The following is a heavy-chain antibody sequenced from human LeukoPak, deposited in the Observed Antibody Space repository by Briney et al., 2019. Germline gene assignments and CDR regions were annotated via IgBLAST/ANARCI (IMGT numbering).Heavy chain of an antibody. J-gene: IGHJ4*02. Sequence: PSETLSLTCTVSGGSITSYYWSWIRQPPVKGLEWIGNIYYSGSTNYNPSLKSRVTISVDTSKNQFSLKLSSVTAADTAVYFCAGGEKGYVYGYNDYWGQGTLVTVSS. D-gene: IGHD5-18*01. CDR1: GGSITSYY. CDR3: AGGEKGYVYGYNDY. V-gene: IGHV4-59*08. CDR2: IYYSGST.